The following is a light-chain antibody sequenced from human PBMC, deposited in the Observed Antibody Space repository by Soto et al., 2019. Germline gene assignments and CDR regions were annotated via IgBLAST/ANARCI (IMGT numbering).Light chain of an antibody. CDR3: QQYNSLYT. J-gene: IGKJ2*01. CDR2: GAS. CDR1: QSVSSTY. V-gene: IGKV3-20*01. Sequence: EIVLTQSLRTLSLSPGERATLXCRASQSVSSTYVAWYQQKSGQAPRLLIYGASRRAPGIPDRFSGSGSGADFTLTISSLQPDDSATYYCQQYNSLYTFGQGTKVDIK.